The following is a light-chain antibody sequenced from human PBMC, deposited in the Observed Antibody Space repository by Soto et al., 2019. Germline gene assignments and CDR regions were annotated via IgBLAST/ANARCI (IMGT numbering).Light chain of an antibody. CDR2: WAS. V-gene: IGKV4-1*01. CDR3: QQYCSTPYT. Sequence: DIVMTQSPDSLAVPLGERTTINCKSSQTVFYSSNNKNYLAWYQQKVGQPPKLLIYWASTRESGVPDRCRGSGSGTDFTLTITSLQAEDVAVYYCQQYCSTPYTFGQGTKVQI. J-gene: IGKJ2*01. CDR1: QTVFYSSNNKNY.